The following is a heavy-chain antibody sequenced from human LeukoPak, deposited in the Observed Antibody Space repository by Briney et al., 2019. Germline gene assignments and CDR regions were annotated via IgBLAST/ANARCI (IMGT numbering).Heavy chain of an antibody. J-gene: IGHJ4*02. CDR1: GYSISSGYY. Sequence: PSETPSLTCAVSGYSISSGYYWGWIRQPPGKGLEWIGSIYHSGSTYYNPPLKSRVTISVGTSKNQFSLKLSSVTAADTAVYYCAGSDYSIPWGQGTLVTVSS. CDR2: IYHSGST. D-gene: IGHD4-11*01. CDR3: AGSDYSIP. V-gene: IGHV4-38-2*01.